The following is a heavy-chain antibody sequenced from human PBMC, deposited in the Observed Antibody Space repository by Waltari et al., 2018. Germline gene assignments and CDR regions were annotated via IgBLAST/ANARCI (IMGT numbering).Heavy chain of an antibody. Sequence: EVQLVESGGGLVKPGGFLRLSCAASGFTFSSYSMNWVRQAPGKGLEWVSSISSSSSYIYYADSVKGRFTISRDNAKNSLYLQMNSLRAEDTAVYYCARALRYSSSWYYYYYMDVWGKGTTVTISS. J-gene: IGHJ6*03. CDR1: GFTFSSYS. V-gene: IGHV3-21*01. CDR3: ARALRYSSSWYYYYYMDV. CDR2: ISSSSSYI. D-gene: IGHD6-13*01.